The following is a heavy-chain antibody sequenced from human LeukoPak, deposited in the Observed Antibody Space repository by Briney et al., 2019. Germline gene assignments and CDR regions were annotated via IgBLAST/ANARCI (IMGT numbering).Heavy chain of an antibody. CDR3: ARRGPYSGSYDY. J-gene: IGHJ4*02. CDR2: IYTSGST. D-gene: IGHD1-26*01. CDR1: GGSISSYY. Sequence: SETLSLTCTVSGGSISSYYWSWIRQPAGKGLEWIWRIYTSGSTNYNPSLKSRVTMSVDTSKNQFSLKLSSVTAADTAVYYCARRGPYSGSYDYWGQGTLVTVSS. V-gene: IGHV4-4*07.